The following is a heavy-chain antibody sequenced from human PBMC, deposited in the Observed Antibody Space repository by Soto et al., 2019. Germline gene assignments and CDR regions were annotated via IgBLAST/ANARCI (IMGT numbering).Heavy chain of an antibody. V-gene: IGHV4-61*01. Sequence: VHLQESGPGLVKPSETPSLTCTVSGGSVSSGSYHWSWIRQPPGKGLEWVGDIYYSGSTNYNPSLKCRVTISVDTSENQFFLKLSSVTSADTAVYYCARNYGDYVGAFDIWGQGPMVTVSS. CDR3: ARNYGDYVGAFDI. CDR1: GGSVSSGSYH. J-gene: IGHJ3*02. CDR2: IYYSGST. D-gene: IGHD4-17*01.